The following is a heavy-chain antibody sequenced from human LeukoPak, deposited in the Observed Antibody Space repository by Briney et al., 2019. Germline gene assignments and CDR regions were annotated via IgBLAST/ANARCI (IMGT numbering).Heavy chain of an antibody. CDR1: GYTFTSYG. Sequence: ASVTVSCKASGYTFTSYGISWVRQAPGQGLEWMGWISAYNGNTNYAQKLQGRVTMTTDTSTNTAYMELRSLRSDDTAVYYCARDYYYDSSGYYPLFDYWGQGTLVTVSS. CDR2: ISAYNGNT. CDR3: ARDYYYDSSGYYPLFDY. D-gene: IGHD3-22*01. V-gene: IGHV1-18*01. J-gene: IGHJ4*02.